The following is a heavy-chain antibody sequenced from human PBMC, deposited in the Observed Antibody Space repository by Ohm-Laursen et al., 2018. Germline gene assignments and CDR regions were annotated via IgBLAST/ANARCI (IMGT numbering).Heavy chain of an antibody. CDR3: ARMLAAAGVNWFDP. V-gene: IGHV4-59*07. Sequence: SDTLSLTCTVSGSSIRSYYWSWIRQPPGKELEWIGYIDYSGSTNSGTTNYNPSLESRVTISVDTSKNQFSLKLSSVTAADTAVYYCARMLAAAGVNWFDPWGQGTLVTVSS. CDR1: GSSIRSYY. J-gene: IGHJ5*02. D-gene: IGHD6-13*01. CDR2: IDYSGST.